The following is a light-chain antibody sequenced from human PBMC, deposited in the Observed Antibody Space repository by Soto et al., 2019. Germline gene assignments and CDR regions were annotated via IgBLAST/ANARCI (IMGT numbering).Light chain of an antibody. Sequence: ELVMTQSPATLSVSPGERATLSCRASQSVSSNLAWYQQKPGLAPRLLIYGASTRATGIPARFSDSGSGTEFTLTISSLQSEDFAVYYCQQYNNWPPYTFGQGTKLEIK. V-gene: IGKV3-15*01. CDR3: QQYNNWPPYT. CDR1: QSVSSN. J-gene: IGKJ2*01. CDR2: GAS.